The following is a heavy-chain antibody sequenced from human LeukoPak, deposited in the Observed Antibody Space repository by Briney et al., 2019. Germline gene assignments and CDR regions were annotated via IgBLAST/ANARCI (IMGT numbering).Heavy chain of an antibody. CDR1: GGTFSSYA. V-gene: IGHV1-69*04. CDR3: ASPTSDIKGIAAAGTDY. CDR2: IIPILGIA. D-gene: IGHD6-13*01. J-gene: IGHJ4*02. Sequence: ASVKVSCKASGGTFSSYAISWVRQAPGQGLEWMGRIIPILGIANYAQKFQGRVTITADKSTSTAYMELSSLRPEDTAVYYCASPTSDIKGIAAAGTDYWGQGTLVTVSS.